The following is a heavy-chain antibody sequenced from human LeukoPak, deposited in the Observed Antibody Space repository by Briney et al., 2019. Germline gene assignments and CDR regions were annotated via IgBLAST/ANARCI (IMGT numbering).Heavy chain of an antibody. V-gene: IGHV5-51*01. CDR2: IYPGDSDT. D-gene: IGHD2-15*01. Sequence: GESLKISCKSSGYSYTSYWIGWVRQLPGKGLEWMGIIYPGDSDTRYSRSFQGQVTISADKSLRTAYLQWRSLKASDTGIYFCARLGGPHSPFDNWGQGTRVIVSS. CDR3: ARLGGPHSPFDN. J-gene: IGHJ4*02. CDR1: GYSYTSYW.